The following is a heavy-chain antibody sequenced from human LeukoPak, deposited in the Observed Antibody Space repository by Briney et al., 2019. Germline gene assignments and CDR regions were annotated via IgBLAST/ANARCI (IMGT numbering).Heavy chain of an antibody. D-gene: IGHD5-12*01. V-gene: IGHV3-9*03. Sequence: GGSLRLSCAASGFTFDAMHWVRQAPGKGLEWVSGISWNSNSIAYADSVKGRFTISRDNAKNSLYLHMNSLRAEDMALYYCAKDMSYGGYSGYDYWGQGTLVTVSS. J-gene: IGHJ4*02. CDR3: AKDMSYGGYSGYDY. CDR1: GFTFDA. CDR2: ISWNSNSI.